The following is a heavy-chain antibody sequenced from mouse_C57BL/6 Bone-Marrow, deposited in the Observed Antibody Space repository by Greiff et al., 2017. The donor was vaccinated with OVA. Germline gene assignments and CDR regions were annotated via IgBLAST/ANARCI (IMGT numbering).Heavy chain of an antibody. CDR1: GFTFSSYG. D-gene: IGHD2-4*01. CDR2: ISSGGSYT. CDR3: ATMITAWFAY. J-gene: IGHJ3*01. V-gene: IGHV5-6*01. Sequence: EVNLVESGGDLVKPGGSLKLSCAASGFTFSSYGMSWVRQTPDKRLEWVATISSGGSYTYYPDSVKGRFTISRDNAKNTLYLQMSSLKSEDTAMYYCATMITAWFAYWGQGTLVTVSA.